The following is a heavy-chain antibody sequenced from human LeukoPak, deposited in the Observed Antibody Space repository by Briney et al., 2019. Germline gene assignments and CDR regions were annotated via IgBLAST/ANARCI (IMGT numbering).Heavy chain of an antibody. J-gene: IGHJ4*02. CDR1: GFTFSTYS. CDR3: AKTSRVNSAYDSPFDY. D-gene: IGHD5-12*01. CDR2: VRGSAADT. V-gene: IGHV3-23*01. Sequence: GGSLRLSCVASGFTFSTYSMSWVRQAPGKGLEWVSAVRGSAADTYYADSVKGRFTISRDNSRNTLYLHMNSLRAEDTAIYYCAKTSRVNSAYDSPFDYWGQGTLVTVSS.